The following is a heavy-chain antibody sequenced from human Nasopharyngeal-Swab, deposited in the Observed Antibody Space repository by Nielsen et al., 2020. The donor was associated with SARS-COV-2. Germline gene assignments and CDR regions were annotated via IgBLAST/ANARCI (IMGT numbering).Heavy chain of an antibody. J-gene: IGHJ3*02. Sequence: GESLKISCAASGFTFSTYSMNWVRQAPGKGPEWVSYISRSSSSIYYADSVEGRFTISRDNAKNSLYLQMNSLRDEDTAVYYCARDRWPGSYNDLDAFDIWGQGTVVTVSS. CDR1: GFTFSTYS. V-gene: IGHV3-48*02. D-gene: IGHD3-10*01. CDR2: ISRSSSSI. CDR3: ARDRWPGSYNDLDAFDI.